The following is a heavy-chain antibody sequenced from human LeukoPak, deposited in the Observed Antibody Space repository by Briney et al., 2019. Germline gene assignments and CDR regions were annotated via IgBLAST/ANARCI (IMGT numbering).Heavy chain of an antibody. J-gene: IGHJ5*02. CDR1: GFTFSSYG. CDR2: IRYDGSNK. CDR3: AKDTTPPKAGFDP. V-gene: IGHV3-30*02. D-gene: IGHD1-14*01. Sequence: GGSLRLSCAASGFTFSSYGMHWVRQAPGKGLEWVAFIRYDGSNKYYADSVKGRFTISRDNSKNTMYLQMNSLRAEDTAVYYCAKDTTPPKAGFDPWGQGTLVTVSS.